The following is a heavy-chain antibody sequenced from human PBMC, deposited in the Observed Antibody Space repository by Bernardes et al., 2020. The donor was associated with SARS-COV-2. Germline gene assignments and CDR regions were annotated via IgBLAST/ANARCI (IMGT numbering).Heavy chain of an antibody. CDR2: MSSGGRST. CDR3: VKQSSGWSRGYLDY. Sequence: GGSLRLSCAASGFTFSIYAMSWVRQAPGKGLEWVSAMSSGGRSTFYADSVKGRFTISRDNSNNTLYLQMNSLRADDTAMYYCVKQSSGWSRGYLDYWGQGTLVTVSS. V-gene: IGHV3-23*01. D-gene: IGHD6-19*01. CDR1: GFTFSIYA. J-gene: IGHJ4*02.